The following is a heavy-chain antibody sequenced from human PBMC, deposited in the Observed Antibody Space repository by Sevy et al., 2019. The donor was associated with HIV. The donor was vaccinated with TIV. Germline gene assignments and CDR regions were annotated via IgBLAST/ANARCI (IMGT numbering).Heavy chain of an antibody. J-gene: IGHJ5*02. CDR2: MKQDGSEK. Sequence: GSLRLSCAASGFTFSAYWMSWVRQAPGKGLEWVATMKQDGSEKYYVDSVKGRLTISRDNAKNSLYLQVNSLRAEDKALYYCGREELGGFGYSLDTWGQGTLVTVSS. D-gene: IGHD5-18*01. CDR1: GFTFSAYW. CDR3: GREELGGFGYSLDT. V-gene: IGHV3-7*01.